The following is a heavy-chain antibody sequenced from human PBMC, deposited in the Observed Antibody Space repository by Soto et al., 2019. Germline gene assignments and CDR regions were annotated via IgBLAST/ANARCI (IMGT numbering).Heavy chain of an antibody. D-gene: IGHD6-6*01. CDR1: GGSFSGYY. V-gene: IGHV4-34*01. CDR2: INHSGST. Sequence: SETVSLTCAVYGGSFSGYYWSWIRQPPGKGLEWIGEINHSGSTNYNPSLKSRVTISVDTSKNQFSLKLSSVTAADTAVYYCARDKARRAAFDIWGQGTMVTVSS. J-gene: IGHJ3*02. CDR3: ARDKARRAAFDI.